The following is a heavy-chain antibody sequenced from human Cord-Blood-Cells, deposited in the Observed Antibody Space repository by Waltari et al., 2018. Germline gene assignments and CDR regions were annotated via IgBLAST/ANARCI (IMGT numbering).Heavy chain of an antibody. J-gene: IGHJ6*02. Sequence: QVQLVQSGAEVKKPGASVKVSCKASGYTFTGYYMHWVRQAPGQGLAWMGWINPNSGGTNYAQKFQGRVTMTRDTSISTAYMELSRLRSDDTAVYYCAGGYSSSYYYYGMDVWGQGTTVTVSS. D-gene: IGHD6-6*01. CDR2: INPNSGGT. V-gene: IGHV1-2*02. CDR3: AGGYSSSYYYYGMDV. CDR1: GYTFTGYY.